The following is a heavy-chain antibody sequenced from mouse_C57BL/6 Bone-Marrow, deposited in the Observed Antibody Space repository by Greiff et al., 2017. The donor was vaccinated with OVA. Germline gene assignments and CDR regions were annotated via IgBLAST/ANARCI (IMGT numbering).Heavy chain of an antibody. Sequence: QVHVKQSGAELVKPGASVKMSCKASGYTFTTYPIEWMKQNHGKSLEWIGNFHTYNDDTKYNEKFKGKATLTVEKSSSTVYLELSRLTSDDSAVYYCSRGYGSSLYAMDYWGQGTSVTVSS. CDR1: GYTFTTYP. CDR2: FHTYNDDT. D-gene: IGHD1-1*01. V-gene: IGHV1-47*01. CDR3: SRGYGSSLYAMDY. J-gene: IGHJ4*01.